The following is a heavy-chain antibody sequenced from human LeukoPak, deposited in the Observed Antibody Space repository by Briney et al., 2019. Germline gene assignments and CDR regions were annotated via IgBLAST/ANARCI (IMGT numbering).Heavy chain of an antibody. CDR3: ARLREVPRDRPGYGSGLDY. Sequence: SETLSLTCTVSGGSVSSGSYYRSWIQQPPGKGLEWIGYIYYSGSTNYNPSLKSRVTISVDTSKNQFSLKLSSVTAADTAVYYCARLREVPRDRPGYGSGLDYWGQGTLVTVSS. J-gene: IGHJ4*02. CDR1: GGSVSSGSYY. CDR2: IYYSGST. V-gene: IGHV4-61*01. D-gene: IGHD3-10*01.